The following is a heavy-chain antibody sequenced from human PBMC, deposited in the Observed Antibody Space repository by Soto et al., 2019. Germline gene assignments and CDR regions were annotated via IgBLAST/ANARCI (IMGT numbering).Heavy chain of an antibody. Sequence: EVQLVESGGGFVQPAGSLRLSCAASGFTFSTYYMHWVRQAPGKGLLWVSRLSSDGGTTSYADSVKGRFTISRDNAKNTLYLQMNSLRAEDTAVYFCARDLSKDAIWGQGTMVTVSS. CDR1: GFTFSTYY. J-gene: IGHJ3*02. CDR3: ARDLSKDAI. V-gene: IGHV3-74*01. CDR2: LSSDGGTT.